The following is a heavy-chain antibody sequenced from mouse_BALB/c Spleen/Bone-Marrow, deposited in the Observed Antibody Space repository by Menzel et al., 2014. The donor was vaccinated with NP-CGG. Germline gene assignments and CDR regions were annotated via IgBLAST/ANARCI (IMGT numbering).Heavy chain of an antibody. Sequence: LQESGAELMKPGASVKISCKATGYTFSSYWIEWVKQRPGHGLEWIGEILPGSGSTNYNEKFKGEAIFTADTSSNTAYMQLSSLTSEDSAVYYCARWTTVRVYWGQGTTLTVSS. D-gene: IGHD1-1*01. J-gene: IGHJ2*01. CDR3: ARWTTVRVY. V-gene: IGHV1-9*01. CDR1: GYTFSSYW. CDR2: ILPGSGST.